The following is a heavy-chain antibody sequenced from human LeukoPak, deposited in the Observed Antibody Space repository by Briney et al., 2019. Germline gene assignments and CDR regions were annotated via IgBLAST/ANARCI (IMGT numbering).Heavy chain of an antibody. Sequence: SGGSLRLSCAASGFTFDDDAMHWVRQAPGKGLEWVSGISWNRGFIGYAGSVKGRFTISRDDAKNSLYLQMNSLRAEDTAVYYCARVAYSGPREDYWGQGTLVTVSS. D-gene: IGHD5-12*01. CDR2: ISWNRGFI. V-gene: IGHV3-9*01. J-gene: IGHJ4*02. CDR3: ARVAYSGPREDY. CDR1: GFTFDDDA.